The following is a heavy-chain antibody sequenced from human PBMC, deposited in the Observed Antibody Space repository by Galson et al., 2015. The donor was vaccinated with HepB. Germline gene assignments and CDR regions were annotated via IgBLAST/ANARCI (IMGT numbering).Heavy chain of an antibody. CDR3: AKGVRPHSISSFGLDC. V-gene: IGHV3-23*01. D-gene: IGHD6-6*01. CDR1: GFIFSSYA. J-gene: IGHJ6*02. Sequence: SLRLSCAASGFIFSSYAMSWVRQAPGKGLEWVSAMSGSGDSTHYTDSAKGRFTISRDNSKNPLYLQMNSLRAEDTAVYYCAKGVRPHSISSFGLDCWGQGTTVTVSS. CDR2: MSGSGDST.